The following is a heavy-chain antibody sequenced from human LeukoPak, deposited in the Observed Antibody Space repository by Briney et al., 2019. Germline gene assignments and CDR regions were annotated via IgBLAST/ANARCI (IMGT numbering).Heavy chain of an antibody. J-gene: IGHJ6*02. V-gene: IGHV1-18*01. CDR2: ISAYNGNT. CDR1: GGTFSRYA. CDR3: ARDLGDSYSSGWYYYYYYGMDV. Sequence: ASVKVSCKASGGTFSRYAISWVRQAPGQGLKWMGWISAYNGNTNYAQKLQGRVTMTTDTSTSTAYMELRSLRSDDTAVYYCARDLGDSYSSGWYYYYYYGMDVWGQGTTVTVSS. D-gene: IGHD6-19*01.